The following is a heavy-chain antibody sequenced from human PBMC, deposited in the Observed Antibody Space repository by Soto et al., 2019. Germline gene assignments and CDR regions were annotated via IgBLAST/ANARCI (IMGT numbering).Heavy chain of an antibody. V-gene: IGHV3-11*06. Sequence: GGSLRLSCAVSGFNFSDYYMTWIRQAPGKGLEWISYISTNSRYIKYADSIKGRFTISRDNAKSSLYPQMNSLRAEDTAIYYCARGLGGSYFIAYWGQGTLVTVSS. CDR3: ARGLGGSYFIAY. CDR2: ISTNSRYI. D-gene: IGHD3-10*01. CDR1: GFNFSDYY. J-gene: IGHJ4*02.